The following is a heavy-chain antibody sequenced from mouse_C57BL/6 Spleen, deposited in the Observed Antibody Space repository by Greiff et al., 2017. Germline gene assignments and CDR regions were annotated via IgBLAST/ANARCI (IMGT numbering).Heavy chain of an antibody. D-gene: IGHD3-1*01. Sequence: QVQLQQPGTELVQPGASVKLSCKASGYTFNSYWMHWVKQRPGQGLEWIGNINPSNGGTNYNEKFKSKATLTVDKSSSTAYMQLSSLTTEDYAVYYCARRATRDYYAMDYWGQGTSVTVSS. CDR3: ARRATRDYYAMDY. J-gene: IGHJ4*01. V-gene: IGHV1-53*01. CDR2: INPSNGGT. CDR1: GYTFNSYW.